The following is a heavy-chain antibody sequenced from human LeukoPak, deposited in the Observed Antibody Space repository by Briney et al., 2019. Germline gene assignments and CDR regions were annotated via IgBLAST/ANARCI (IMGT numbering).Heavy chain of an antibody. Sequence: GGSLRLSCAASGFTFSDYYVTWIRQAPGKGLEWVSYISSSGTTMYYADSVKGRFTISRDNAKNSLYLQMNSLRAEDTAVYYCTRVAYSSGSRLVDWGQGTLVTVSS. CDR3: TRVAYSSGSRLVD. CDR1: GFTFSDYY. D-gene: IGHD3-22*01. V-gene: IGHV3-11*01. J-gene: IGHJ4*02. CDR2: ISSSGTTM.